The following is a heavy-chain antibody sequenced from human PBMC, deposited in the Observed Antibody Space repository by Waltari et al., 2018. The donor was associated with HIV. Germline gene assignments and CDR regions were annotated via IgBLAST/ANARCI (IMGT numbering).Heavy chain of an antibody. CDR3: ARNAILNVVVVAATGFDP. D-gene: IGHD2-15*01. Sequence: QVQLQQWGAGLLKPSETLSLTCAVYGGSFSGYYWSWIRQPPGKGLEWIGEINHTGSTNHHPALKSRVTISVDTSKNQFSLKLSSVTSADTAVYYCARNAILNVVVVAATGFDPWGQGTLVTVSS. CDR2: INHTGST. J-gene: IGHJ5*02. CDR1: GGSFSGYY. V-gene: IGHV4-34*01.